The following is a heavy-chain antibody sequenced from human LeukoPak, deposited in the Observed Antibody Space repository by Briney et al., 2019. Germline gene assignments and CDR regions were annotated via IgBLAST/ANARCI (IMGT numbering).Heavy chain of an antibody. J-gene: IGHJ6*02. Sequence: GASVKVSCKASGYTFTGYYMHWVRQAPGQGLEWMGWINPNSGGTNYEQKFQGRVTMTRDTSISTAYMELSRLRSDDTAVYYCARDLSRSWYTYYGMDVWGQGTTVTVSS. D-gene: IGHD2-2*02. CDR3: ARDLSRSWYTYYGMDV. CDR2: INPNSGGT. V-gene: IGHV1-2*02. CDR1: GYTFTGYY.